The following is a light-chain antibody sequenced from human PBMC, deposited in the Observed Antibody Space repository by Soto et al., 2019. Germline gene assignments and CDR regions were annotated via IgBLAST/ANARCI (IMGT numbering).Light chain of an antibody. J-gene: IGKJ2*01. V-gene: IGKV3-20*01. CDR1: QSVRNVY. CDR2: DAS. Sequence: EIVLTQSPGTLSLSPGERATLSCRARQSVRNVYLAWYQQKPGQAPRLLIYDASNRASGIPDRFSGSASGTDFTLTINRLDPEDFAVYYCQQSGTSPWTFGQGTKLEIK. CDR3: QQSGTSPWT.